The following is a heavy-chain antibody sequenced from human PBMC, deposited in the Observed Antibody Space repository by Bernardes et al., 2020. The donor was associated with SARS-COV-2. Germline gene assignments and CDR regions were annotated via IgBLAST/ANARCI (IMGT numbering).Heavy chain of an antibody. Sequence: SEPLSLTCTISNGSIGSHYWSWIRQPPGKGLEWIGYAYSRGSSNYNPSLKGRVSISIDKSKIQFSLKLSSVTAADTAVYYCARAVSGSGGSDFDFWGQGALVTVSS. CDR1: NGSIGSHY. J-gene: IGHJ4*02. CDR2: AYSRGSS. V-gene: IGHV4-59*11. D-gene: IGHD6-19*01. CDR3: ARAVSGSGGSDFDF.